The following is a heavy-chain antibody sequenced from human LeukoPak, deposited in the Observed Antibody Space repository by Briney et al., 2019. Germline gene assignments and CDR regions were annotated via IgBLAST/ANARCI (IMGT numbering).Heavy chain of an antibody. D-gene: IGHD4-17*01. J-gene: IGHJ4*02. Sequence: GGSLRLSCAASGFTFSMYWMSWVRQAPGKGLEWVAHIKEDGSEKYFVDSVKGRFTISRDNAKNSLYLQMNSLRAEDTAVYHCARGHYGGDYWGQGIQVTVSS. CDR1: GFTFSMYW. CDR3: ARGHYGGDY. V-gene: IGHV3-7*04. CDR2: IKEDGSEK.